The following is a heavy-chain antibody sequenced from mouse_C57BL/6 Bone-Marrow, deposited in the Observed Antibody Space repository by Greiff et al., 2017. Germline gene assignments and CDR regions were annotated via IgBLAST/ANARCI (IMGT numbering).Heavy chain of an antibody. Sequence: EVQLVESGAELVRPGASVKLSCTASGFNIKDDYMHWVKQRPEQGLEWIGWIDPENGDTEYASKFQGKATITADTSSNTAYLQLSSLTSEDTAVYYCTPALRNYAMDYWGQGTSVTVSS. CDR2: IDPENGDT. D-gene: IGHD1-1*01. J-gene: IGHJ4*01. CDR3: TPALRNYAMDY. V-gene: IGHV14-4*01. CDR1: GFNIKDDY.